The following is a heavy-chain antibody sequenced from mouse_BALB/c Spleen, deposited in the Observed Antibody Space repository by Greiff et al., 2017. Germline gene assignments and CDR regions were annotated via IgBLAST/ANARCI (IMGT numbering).Heavy chain of an antibody. J-gene: IGHJ4*01. V-gene: IGHV5-17*02. CDR3: ARGAPLLPFAMDY. CDR1: GFTFSSFG. D-gene: IGHD2-3*01. Sequence: DVMLVESGGGLVQPGGSRKLSCAASGFTFSSFGMHWVRQAPEKGLEWVAYISSGSSTIYYADTVKGRFTISRDNPKNTLFLQMTSLRSEDTAMYYGARGAPLLPFAMDYWGQGTSVTVSS. CDR2: ISSGSSTI.